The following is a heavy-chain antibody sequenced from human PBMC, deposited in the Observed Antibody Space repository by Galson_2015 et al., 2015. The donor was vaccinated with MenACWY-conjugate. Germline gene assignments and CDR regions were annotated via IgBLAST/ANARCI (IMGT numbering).Heavy chain of an antibody. CDR3: AKDVYMDV. CDR1: GFTFRQYA. J-gene: IGHJ6*03. V-gene: IGHV3-23*01. CDR2: ISDSGAAT. Sequence: SLRLSCAVSGFTFRQYAMSWVRQAPGTGLEWVAIISDSGAATHYIDSVKGRFTISRDNSKNTLYLQMSRLRAVDTALYYCAKDVYMDVWGKGTTVSVSS.